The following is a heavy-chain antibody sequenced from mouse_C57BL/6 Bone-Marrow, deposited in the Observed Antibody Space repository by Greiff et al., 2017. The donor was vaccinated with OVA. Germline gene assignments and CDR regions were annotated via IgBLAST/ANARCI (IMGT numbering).Heavy chain of an antibody. V-gene: IGHV1-19*01. CDR1: GYTFTDYY. CDR2: INPYNGGT. D-gene: IGHD1-1*01. Sequence: VQLQQSGPVLVKPGASVKMSCKASGYTFTDYYMNWVKQSHGKSLEWIGVINPYNGGTSYNQKFKGKATLTVDKSSSTAYMELNSLTSEDSAVYYCARSYGSPWYFDVWGTGTTVTVSS. CDR3: ARSYGSPWYFDV. J-gene: IGHJ1*03.